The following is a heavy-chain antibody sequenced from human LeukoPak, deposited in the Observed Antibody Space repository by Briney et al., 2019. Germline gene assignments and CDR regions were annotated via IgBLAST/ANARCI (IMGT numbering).Heavy chain of an antibody. CDR1: GYTFTSYI. V-gene: IGHV1-18*01. D-gene: IGHD6-13*01. J-gene: IGHJ6*03. CDR2: INAYNGNT. CDR3: PRHRHIAAADYYYYMDV. Sequence: ASVKVSCKASGYTFTSYIISWVRQAPGQGLEWRGWINAYNGNTDYAQRVQGRVTMTTDTSTSTAYMELRSLRSDDTAVYYCPRHRHIAAADYYYYMDVLAKGPRSPSP.